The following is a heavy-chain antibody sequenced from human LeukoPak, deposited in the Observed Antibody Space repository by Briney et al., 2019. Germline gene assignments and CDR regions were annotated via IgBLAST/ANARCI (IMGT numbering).Heavy chain of an antibody. CDR1: AFPFSTYG. CDR3: ARAVGPYDY. V-gene: IGHV3-33*01. CDR2: IWYDGVIK. Sequence: GKSLRLSCAASAFPFSTYGMHWVRQAPGKGLEWVAVIWYDGVIKYYADSVKGRFIISRDNSKNTLYLQMDRLRVDDTAVYYCARAVGPYDYWGQGTLVTVSP. J-gene: IGHJ4*02.